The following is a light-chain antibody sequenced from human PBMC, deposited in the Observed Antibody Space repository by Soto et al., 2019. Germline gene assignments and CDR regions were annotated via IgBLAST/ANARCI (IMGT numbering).Light chain of an antibody. Sequence: QSALTQPASVSGSPGQSITISCTGTSSDVGGYNSVFWYQQHPGKAPKLIIYEVNIRPSGVSNRFSGSKSGNTASLTISGLQAEDEADYYCSSYASSTLVVFGGGTKLTVL. CDR2: EVN. CDR1: SSDVGGYNS. CDR3: SSYASSTLVV. J-gene: IGLJ2*01. V-gene: IGLV2-14*01.